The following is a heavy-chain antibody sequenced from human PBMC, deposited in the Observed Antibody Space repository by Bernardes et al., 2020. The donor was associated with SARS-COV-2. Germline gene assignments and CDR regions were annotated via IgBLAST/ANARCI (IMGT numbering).Heavy chain of an antibody. D-gene: IGHD1-26*01. V-gene: IGHV3-21*06. CDR3: AREIDIPVGGKFRPPDY. J-gene: IGHJ4*02. CDR2: ISDAGDST. Sequence: GGSLRLSCAASGFTFSSYSFKWVRQAPGKGPEWVSSISDAGDSTTYADSMKVRFTISRDNAKNLLYLQMNSLRVEDTAVYYCAREIDIPVGGKFRPPDYWGLGTRVTVAS. CDR1: GFTFSSYS.